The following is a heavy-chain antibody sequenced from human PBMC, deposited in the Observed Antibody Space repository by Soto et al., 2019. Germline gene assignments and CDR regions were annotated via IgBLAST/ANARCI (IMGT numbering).Heavy chain of an antibody. V-gene: IGHV1-69*13. D-gene: IGHD3-22*01. CDR1: GGTFSSYA. CDR2: IIPIFGTA. CDR3: ARVYYDSSGCYGWYFDD. J-gene: IGHJ4*02. Sequence: SVKVSCKASGGTFSSYAISWVRQAPGQGLEWMGGIIPIFGTANYAQKFQGRVTITADESTSTAYMELSSLRSEDTAVYYCARVYYDSSGCYGWYFDDWGQGTLVTVSS.